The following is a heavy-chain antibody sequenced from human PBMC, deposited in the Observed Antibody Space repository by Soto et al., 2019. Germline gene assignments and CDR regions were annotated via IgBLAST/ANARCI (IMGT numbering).Heavy chain of an antibody. Sequence: QVQLQESGPGLVKPSXXLSLXXXVSGGSISSYYWSWIRQPPGKGLEWIGYIYYSGSTNYNPSLKSRVTISVDTSKNQFSLKLSSVTAADTAVYYCARYLSAFDYWGQGTLVTVSS. D-gene: IGHD2-8*01. V-gene: IGHV4-59*01. J-gene: IGHJ4*02. CDR3: ARYLSAFDY. CDR1: GGSISSYY. CDR2: IYYSGST.